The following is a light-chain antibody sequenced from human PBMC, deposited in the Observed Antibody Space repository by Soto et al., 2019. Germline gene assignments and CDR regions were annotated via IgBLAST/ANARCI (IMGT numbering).Light chain of an antibody. CDR1: ESVSSSY. V-gene: IGKV3-15*01. CDR3: QQYNKWPST. CDR2: DAS. J-gene: IGKJ2*01. Sequence: EIVMTQSPATLSVSPGERATLSCRASESVSSSYLAWYQQKPGQAPRLLIYDASTRATGIPARSSGSGSGTEFTLTISSLQSEDFAVYFCQQYNKWPSTFGRGTKLEI.